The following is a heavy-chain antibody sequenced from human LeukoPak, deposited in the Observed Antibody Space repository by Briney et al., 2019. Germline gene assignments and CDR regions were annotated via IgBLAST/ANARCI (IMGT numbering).Heavy chain of an antibody. D-gene: IGHD2-2*01. Sequence: SETLSLTCAVSGGSFNGYYWSWIRQPPGKGLEWIGEISHSGSTNYNPSLKSRVTISVDTSKNQFSLKLSSVTAADTAVYYCASLIVVVPAAFFGFDPWGQGTLVTVSS. CDR1: GGSFNGYY. V-gene: IGHV4-34*01. CDR2: ISHSGST. J-gene: IGHJ5*02. CDR3: ASLIVVVPAAFFGFDP.